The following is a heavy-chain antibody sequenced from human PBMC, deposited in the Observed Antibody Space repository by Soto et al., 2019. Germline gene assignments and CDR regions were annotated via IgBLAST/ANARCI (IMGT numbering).Heavy chain of an antibody. CDR2: IYDSGST. CDR1: GDSITSYY. Sequence: SETLSLTCTVSGDSITSYYWSWIRQPPGRGLEWIGYIYDSGSTNYNPSLKSRVTISVDTSENQFSLRPSSVTAADTAVYYCARGLEGCTGRSCYLTGFDPWGQGTLVTVSS. V-gene: IGHV4-59*01. D-gene: IGHD2-15*01. J-gene: IGHJ5*02. CDR3: ARGLEGCTGRSCYLTGFDP.